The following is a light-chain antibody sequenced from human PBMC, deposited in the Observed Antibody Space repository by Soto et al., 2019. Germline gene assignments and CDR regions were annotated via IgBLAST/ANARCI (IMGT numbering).Light chain of an antibody. V-gene: IGLV2-14*03. J-gene: IGLJ1*01. CDR1: SSDVGAYNY. CDR3: TSYTISSTRV. CDR2: DVS. Sequence: QSALTQPASVSGSPGQSITISCTGTSSDVGAYNYLSWYQHHPGKAPKLMIYDVSDRASGVSNRFSGSKSGNTASLTISGLQTEDEADYYCTSYTISSTRVFGTGTKLTVL.